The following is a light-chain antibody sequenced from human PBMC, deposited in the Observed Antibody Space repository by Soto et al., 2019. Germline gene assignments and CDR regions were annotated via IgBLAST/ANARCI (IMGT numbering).Light chain of an antibody. CDR2: EGI. CDR1: SSTVGGFNV. Sequence: QSALTQPASVSGSPGQSITISCTGTSSTVGGFNVVSWYQQHLGKAPKVIIYEGIKRPSGVSNRFSGSNSGSTASLTISGLQAEDEADYYCCSYVGATTYVFGTGTKLTVL. J-gene: IGLJ1*01. V-gene: IGLV2-23*01. CDR3: CSYVGATTYV.